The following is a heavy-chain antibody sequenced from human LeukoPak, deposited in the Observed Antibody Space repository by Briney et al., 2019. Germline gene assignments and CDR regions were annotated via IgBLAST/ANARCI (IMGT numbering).Heavy chain of an antibody. CDR1: GFTFSNYD. CDR3: AKDLRLGTFKGAFDI. V-gene: IGHV3-30*18. J-gene: IGHJ3*02. D-gene: IGHD1-1*01. CDR2: ISYDGSNK. Sequence: GGSLRLSCTVSGFTFSNYDMNWVRQAPGKGLEWVAVISYDGSNKYYADSVKGRFTISRDNSKNTLYLQMNSLRAEDTAVYYRAKDLRLGTFKGAFDIWGQGTMVTVSS.